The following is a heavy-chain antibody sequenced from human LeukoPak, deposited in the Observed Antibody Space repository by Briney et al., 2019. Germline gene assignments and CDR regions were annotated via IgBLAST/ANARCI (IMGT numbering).Heavy chain of an antibody. CDR3: ARDRSYYYDGESFDY. CDR1: GGSISSYY. Sequence: SETLSLTCTVSGGSISSYYWSWIRQPPGKGLEWIGYIYYSGSTYYNPSLKSRVTISVHTSKNQFSLKLSSVTAADTAVYYCARDRSYYYDGESFDYWGQGTLVTVSS. V-gene: IGHV4-59*01. J-gene: IGHJ4*02. CDR2: IYYSGST. D-gene: IGHD3-22*01.